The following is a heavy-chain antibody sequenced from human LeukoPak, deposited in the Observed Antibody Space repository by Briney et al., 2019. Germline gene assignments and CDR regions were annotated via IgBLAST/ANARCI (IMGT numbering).Heavy chain of an antibody. J-gene: IGHJ4*02. CDR2: IYYSGIT. D-gene: IGHD6-19*01. V-gene: IGHV4-59*08. Sequence: SETLSLTCTVSGGSISSYYWSWIRQPPGKGLEWIGYIYYSGITNYNPSLKSRVTISVDTSKNQFSLKLSSVTAADTAVYYCARLLTNQQWLVRRYFDYWGQGTLVTVSS. CDR3: ARLLTNQQWLVRRYFDY. CDR1: GGSISSYY.